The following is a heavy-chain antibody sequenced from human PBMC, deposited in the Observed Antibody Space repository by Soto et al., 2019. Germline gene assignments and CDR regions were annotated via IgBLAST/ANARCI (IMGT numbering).Heavy chain of an antibody. V-gene: IGHV3-53*01. CDR3: ATWHEREHAFDV. CDR1: GLTISGKKY. D-gene: IGHD1-1*01. CDR2: LYDVDGS. Sequence: DVQLVESGGGLIQPGASLRLSCAAFGLTISGKKYVAWVRQAPGKGLEWVSALYDVDGSFYADSVTGRFTTSSDSSQTTVYLQMNDLRPDDTAVYYCATWHEREHAFDVWGQGTTVTISS. J-gene: IGHJ3*01.